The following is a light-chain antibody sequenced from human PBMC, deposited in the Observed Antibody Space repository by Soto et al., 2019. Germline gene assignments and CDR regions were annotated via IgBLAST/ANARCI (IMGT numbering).Light chain of an antibody. J-gene: IGLJ3*02. CDR2: STN. Sequence: QSVVTQTPSASGTPGQRVTISCSGSSSNIGDSPVDWYQQVPGAAPKLLIYSTNQRPSGVPDRFSGSKSGTSASLAISGLQSEDEAEYFCAVWICSLNTVVFGGWNKRTV. CDR3: AVWICSLNTVV. CDR1: SSNIGDSP. V-gene: IGLV1-44*01.